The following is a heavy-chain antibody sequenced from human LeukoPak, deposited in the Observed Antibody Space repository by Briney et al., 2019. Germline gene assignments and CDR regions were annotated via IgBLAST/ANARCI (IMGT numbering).Heavy chain of an antibody. CDR3: ARGPRLQLELRKKYNWFDP. V-gene: IGHV4-34*01. CDR2: VNHSGSA. J-gene: IGHJ5*02. CDR1: GETLTHYY. Sequence: SETLSLTCVVYGETLTHYYWSWIRQPPGKGLEWIGEVNHSGSANYNPSLKGRVTISVDTSKSQFSLRLNSVTAADTAVYYCARGPRLQLELRKKYNWFDPWRQGSLVTVSS. D-gene: IGHD1-7*01.